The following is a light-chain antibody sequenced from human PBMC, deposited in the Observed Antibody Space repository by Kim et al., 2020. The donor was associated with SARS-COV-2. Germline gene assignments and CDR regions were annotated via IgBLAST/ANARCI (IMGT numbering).Light chain of an antibody. Sequence: EIVLTQSPGPLSLSPGERATLSCRASQSVGSSYLAWYQQKPGQAPRLLIYGASSRATGIPDRFSGSGSGTDFTLTISRLEPEDCAVYYCQQYGRSPRITFGGGTKVDIK. CDR1: QSVGSSY. V-gene: IGKV3-20*01. CDR3: QQYGRSPRIT. J-gene: IGKJ4*01. CDR2: GAS.